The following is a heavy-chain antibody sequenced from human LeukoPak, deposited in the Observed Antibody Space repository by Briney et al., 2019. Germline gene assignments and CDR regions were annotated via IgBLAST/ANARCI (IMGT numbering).Heavy chain of an antibody. D-gene: IGHD3-22*01. J-gene: IGHJ3*02. Sequence: AGTLRLSCAAYGFTFSDNYMSWIRQAPGQELEWVSYISSSGSTISYADSVKGRFTISRDNAKNSLYLQMNSLRAEDTALYYCAKDITDCYDSSATWGAFDIWGQGTMVTVSS. CDR3: AKDITDCYDSSATWGAFDI. CDR2: ISSSGSTI. CDR1: GFTFSDNY. V-gene: IGHV3-11*01.